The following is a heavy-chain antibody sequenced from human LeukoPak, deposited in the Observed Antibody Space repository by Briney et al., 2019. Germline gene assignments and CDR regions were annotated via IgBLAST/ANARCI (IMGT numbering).Heavy chain of an antibody. D-gene: IGHD3-22*01. CDR2: IYTSGST. CDR1: GGSISSYY. Sequence: SETLSLTCTVSGGSISSYYWSWIRQPPGKGLEWIGYIYTSGSTNYNPSLKSRVTISVDTSKNQFSLKLSSVTAADTAVYYCARRQYYDSSGYFFWWFDPWGQGTLVTVSS. J-gene: IGHJ5*02. CDR3: ARRQYYDSSGYFFWWFDP. V-gene: IGHV4-4*09.